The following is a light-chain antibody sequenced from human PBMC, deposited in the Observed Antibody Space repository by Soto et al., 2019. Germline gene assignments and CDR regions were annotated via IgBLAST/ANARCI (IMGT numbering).Light chain of an antibody. Sequence: VKRQSPLCLRVARREPASISCRSTRMLLNSNGYNYLDWYLQKPGQSPQLLISLGSNRASGVPDRFSGSGSGTDFTLKISRVEGEDVVVYYCMQVLQSPITFGQGTRLEIK. CDR2: LGS. V-gene: IGKV2-28*01. CDR1: RMLLNSNGYNY. CDR3: MQVLQSPIT. J-gene: IGKJ5*01.